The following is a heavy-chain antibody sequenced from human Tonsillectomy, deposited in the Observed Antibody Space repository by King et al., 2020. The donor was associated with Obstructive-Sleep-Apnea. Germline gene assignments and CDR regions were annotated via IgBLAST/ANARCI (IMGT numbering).Heavy chain of an antibody. CDR1: GFTFSSYS. V-gene: IGHV3-48*01. CDR2: ISSSSSTI. Sequence: VQLVESGGGLVQPGGSLRLSCAASGFTFSSYSMNWVRQAPGKGLEWVSYISSSSSTIYYADSVKGRFTISRDNAKNSLYLQMNSLRAEDTAMYYCARATYGDYEVFDYWGQGTLVTVSP. J-gene: IGHJ4*02. D-gene: IGHD4-17*01. CDR3: ARATYGDYEVFDY.